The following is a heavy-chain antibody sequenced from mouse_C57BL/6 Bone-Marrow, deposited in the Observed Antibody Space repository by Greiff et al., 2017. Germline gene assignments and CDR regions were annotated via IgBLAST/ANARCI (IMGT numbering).Heavy chain of an antibody. CDR1: GYTFTSYG. CDR3: AREGNYAVYAMDY. V-gene: IGHV1-81*01. Sequence: QVQLKQSGAELARPGASVKLSCKASGYTFTSYGISWVKQRTGQGLEWIGEIYPRSGNTYYNEKFKGKATLTADKSSSTAYMELRSLTSEDSAVYFCAREGNYAVYAMDYWGQGTSVTVSS. J-gene: IGHJ4*01. CDR2: IYPRSGNT. D-gene: IGHD2-1*01.